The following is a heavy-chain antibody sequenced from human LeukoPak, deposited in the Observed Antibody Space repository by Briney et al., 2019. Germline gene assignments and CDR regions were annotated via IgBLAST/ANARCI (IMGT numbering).Heavy chain of an antibody. D-gene: IGHD3-16*02. Sequence: PGGSLRLSCAASGFTFSSYGMHWVRQAPGKGLEWVAVIWYDGRNKFYADSLKGRFTISRDNSKNTLYLQMNSLRAEDTAVYYCARVNRGDAFDIWGQGTFVSVSS. J-gene: IGHJ3*02. CDR3: ARVNRGDAFDI. V-gene: IGHV3-33*01. CDR2: IWYDGRNK. CDR1: GFTFSSYG.